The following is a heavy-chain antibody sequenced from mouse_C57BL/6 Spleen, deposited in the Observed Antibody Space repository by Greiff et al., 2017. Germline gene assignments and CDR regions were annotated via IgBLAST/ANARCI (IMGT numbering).Heavy chain of an antibody. CDR3: ARHEGGSSGYGYFDC. Sequence: EVQRVESGGDLVKPGGSLKLSCAASGFTFSSYGMSWVRQTPDKRLEWVATISSGGSYTYYPDSVKGRFTISRDNATNTPYLQMSSLKSEDTAMYYCARHEGGSSGYGYFDCWGQGTTLTVSS. V-gene: IGHV5-6*01. CDR2: ISSGGSYT. J-gene: IGHJ2*01. CDR1: GFTFSSYG. D-gene: IGHD3-2*02.